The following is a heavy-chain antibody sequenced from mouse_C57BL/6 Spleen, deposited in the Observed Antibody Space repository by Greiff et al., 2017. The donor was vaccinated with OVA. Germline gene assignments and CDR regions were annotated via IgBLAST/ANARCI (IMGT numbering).Heavy chain of an antibody. CDR2: IHPNSGST. Sequence: QVQLQQPGAELVKPRASVKLSCKASGYTFTSYWMHWVKQRPGQGLEWIGMIHPNSGSTNYNEKFKSKATLTVDKSSSTAYMQLSSLTSEDSAVYYCARVTTVVPYFDYWGQGTTLTVSS. V-gene: IGHV1-64*01. CDR1: GYTFTSYW. D-gene: IGHD1-1*01. CDR3: ARVTTVVPYFDY. J-gene: IGHJ2*01.